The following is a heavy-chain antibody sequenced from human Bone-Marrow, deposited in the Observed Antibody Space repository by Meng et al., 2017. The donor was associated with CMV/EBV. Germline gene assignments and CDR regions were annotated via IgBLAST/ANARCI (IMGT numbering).Heavy chain of an antibody. CDR3: AKEDYCSANNCYPPIDH. J-gene: IGHJ4*02. Sequence: SETPSLTCAVYGGSFSGYYWSWIRQPPGKGLEWIGEINHSGSTNYNPSLKSRVTISVDTSKNQFSLKLSSVTAADTAVYYCAKEDYCSANNCYPPIDHWGQGTLVTVSS. V-gene: IGHV4-34*01. CDR2: INHSGST. CDR1: GGSFSGYY. D-gene: IGHD2-2*01.